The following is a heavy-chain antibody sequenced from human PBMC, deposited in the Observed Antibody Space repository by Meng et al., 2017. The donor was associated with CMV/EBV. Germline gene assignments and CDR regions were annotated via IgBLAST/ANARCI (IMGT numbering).Heavy chain of an antibody. D-gene: IGHD2-2*03. CDR3: ARDGYCSSTSCPARYYYYYGMDV. CDR2: IYSGRSST. V-gene: IGHV3-23*03. J-gene: IGHJ6*02. Sequence: GESLKISCAASGLSFSSYAMTWVRQAPGKGLEWVSIIYSGRSSTYCADSVKGRFIISRDNSKNTLYLQMNSLRAEDTAVYYCARDGYCSSTSCPARYYYYYGMDVWGQGTTVTVSS. CDR1: GLSFSSYA.